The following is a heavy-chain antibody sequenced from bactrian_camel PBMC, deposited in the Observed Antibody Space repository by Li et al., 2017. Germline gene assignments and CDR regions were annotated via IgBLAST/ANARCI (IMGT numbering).Heavy chain of an antibody. D-gene: IGHD3*01. CDR1: GYIGGGTS. J-gene: IGHJ4*01. Sequence: HVQLVESGGGLVQPGGSLRLSCAASGYIGGGTSYGWFRQGPGKDRERVARIASDGNTSYVDSVKGRFTISKDNAKDTLYLQMNSLKIEDTAVYYCALGSSRQATMTARGKGTQVTVS. V-gene: IGHV3S53*01. CDR2: IASDGNT.